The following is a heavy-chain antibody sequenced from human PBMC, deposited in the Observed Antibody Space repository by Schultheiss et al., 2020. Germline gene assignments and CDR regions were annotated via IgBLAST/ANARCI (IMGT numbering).Heavy chain of an antibody. Sequence: GESLKISCAASGFTFSSYAMHWVRQAPGKGLEWVAVISYDGSNKYYADSVKGRFTISRDNSKNTLYLQMNSLRAEDTAVYYCASLWELPGDVDYWGQGTLVTVSS. CDR1: GFTFSSYA. J-gene: IGHJ4*02. D-gene: IGHD1-26*01. V-gene: IGHV3-30*04. CDR3: ASLWELPGDVDY. CDR2: ISYDGSNK.